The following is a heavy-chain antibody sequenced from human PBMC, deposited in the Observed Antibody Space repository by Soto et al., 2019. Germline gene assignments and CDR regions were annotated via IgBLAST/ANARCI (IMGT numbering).Heavy chain of an antibody. CDR2: INHSGST. D-gene: IGHD5-18*01. CDR1: GGTFSGYY. Sequence: PSETLSLTCAVYGGTFSGYYWSWIRQPPGKGLEWIGEINHSGSTNYNPSLKSRVTISVDTSKNQFSLKLSSVTAADTAVYYCARGRRYSTLIRWWFDPWGQGTLVTVSS. J-gene: IGHJ5*02. V-gene: IGHV4-34*01. CDR3: ARGRRYSTLIRWWFDP.